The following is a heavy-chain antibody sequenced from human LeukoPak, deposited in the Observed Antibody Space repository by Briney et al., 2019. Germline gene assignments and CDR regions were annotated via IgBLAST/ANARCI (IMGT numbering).Heavy chain of an antibody. J-gene: IGHJ5*02. CDR3: ARETSEAFET. CDR1: GYTFTDYY. Sequence: ASVRVSCKAFGYTFTDYYIQWVRQAPGQGLEWMGWIHPNRGDANYGQKFQGRATMTRDTSIATAYLELSSLTSDDTAVYYCARETSEAFETWGQGTLVTVSS. CDR2: IHPNRGDA. V-gene: IGHV1-2*02. D-gene: IGHD2-2*01.